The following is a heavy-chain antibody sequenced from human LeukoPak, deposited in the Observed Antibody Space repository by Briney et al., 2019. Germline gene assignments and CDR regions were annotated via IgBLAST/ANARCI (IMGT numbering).Heavy chain of an antibody. Sequence: TLSLNCTVSGDSISSGSYYWSWIRQPAGKGLEWIGRIYSSGSTNYNPSLKSRVTISVDTSKNQFSLTLSSVTAADTAVYYCARDGAYCSSTSCYNWFDPWGQGTLVTVSS. CDR3: ARDGAYCSSTSCYNWFDP. CDR1: GDSISSGSYY. CDR2: IYSSGST. D-gene: IGHD2-2*01. V-gene: IGHV4-61*02. J-gene: IGHJ5*02.